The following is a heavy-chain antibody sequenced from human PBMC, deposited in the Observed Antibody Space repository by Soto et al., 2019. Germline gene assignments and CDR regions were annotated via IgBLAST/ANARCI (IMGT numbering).Heavy chain of an antibody. CDR3: ARDRSSSY. V-gene: IGHV3-7*01. D-gene: IGHD6-13*01. CDR1: GFTFSSYW. Sequence: GGSLRLSCVASGFTFSSYWMSWVRQAPGKGLEWVANIKQDGSEKYYVDSVKGRFTISRDNAKNSLYLQMNSLRAEDTAVYYCARDRSSSYWGQGTLVTVSS. CDR2: IKQDGSEK. J-gene: IGHJ4*02.